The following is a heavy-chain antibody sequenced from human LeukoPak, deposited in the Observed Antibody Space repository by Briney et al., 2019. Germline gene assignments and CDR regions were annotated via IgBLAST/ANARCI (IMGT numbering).Heavy chain of an antibody. CDR2: IRSKARSYAT. Sequence: GGSLKLSCAASGFSFSTSGMHWVRQASGKGLEWVGRIRSKARSYATTYAESVKGRFTISRDDSKNTAYLQMNSLKTGDTAVYYCTSQVDEGYWGQGTLVTVSS. CDR1: GFSFSTSG. D-gene: IGHD5-12*01. CDR3: TSQVDEGY. J-gene: IGHJ4*02. V-gene: IGHV3-73*01.